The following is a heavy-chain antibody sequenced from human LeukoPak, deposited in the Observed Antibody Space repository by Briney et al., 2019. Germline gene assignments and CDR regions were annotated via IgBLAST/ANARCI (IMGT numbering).Heavy chain of an antibody. Sequence: GGSLRLSCAASGFTLSTSTMTWVRQAPGKGLEWVSITSGNDATTYYADSVKGRFIISRDDSKKTLFLQMNSLRAEDTATYYCARGAEGHNYGELDSWGQGTLVTVSS. D-gene: IGHD5-18*01. CDR1: GFTLSTST. CDR3: ARGAEGHNYGELDS. V-gene: IGHV3-23*01. CDR2: TSGNDATT. J-gene: IGHJ5*01.